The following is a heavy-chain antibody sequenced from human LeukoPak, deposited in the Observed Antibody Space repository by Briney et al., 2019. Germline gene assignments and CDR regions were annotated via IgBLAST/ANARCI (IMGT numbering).Heavy chain of an antibody. CDR3: AKAPGTYYYGSGSPYYYYYMDV. D-gene: IGHD3-10*01. Sequence: GGSLRLSCAASGFTFSSYAMHWVRQAPGKGLEWVAFIRYDGSNKYYADSVKGRFTISRDNSKNTLYLQMNSLRAEDTAVYYCAKAPGTYYYGSGSPYYYYYMDVWGKGTTVTVSS. V-gene: IGHV3-30*02. J-gene: IGHJ6*03. CDR1: GFTFSSYA. CDR2: IRYDGSNK.